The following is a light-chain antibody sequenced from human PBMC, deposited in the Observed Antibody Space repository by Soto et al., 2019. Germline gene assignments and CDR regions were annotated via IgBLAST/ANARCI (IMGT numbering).Light chain of an antibody. CDR1: QSVRSN. CDR2: GAF. CDR3: QQYNDWPLT. J-gene: IGKJ1*01. Sequence: EIVMTQSPVTLSVSPGEXATLSCRASQSVRSNLAWYQQKPGQAPSLLIYGAFTRATGIPTRFSGTGSGTEFTLTISSLQSEDFALYYCQQYNDWPLTFGQGTKVDIK. V-gene: IGKV3-15*01.